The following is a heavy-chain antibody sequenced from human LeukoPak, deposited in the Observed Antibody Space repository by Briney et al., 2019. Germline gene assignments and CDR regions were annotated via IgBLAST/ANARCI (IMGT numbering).Heavy chain of an antibody. D-gene: IGHD3-3*01. CDR1: GGTFSRYA. CDR3: ARVPAAGYDFWSGPIGYFDY. J-gene: IGHJ4*02. V-gene: IGHV1-69*13. Sequence: GASVKVSCKASGGTFSRYAMSWVRQAPGQGLEWMGGIIPIFGTASLAQKFQGRVTITADESTGTAYMELRSLRSDDTAVYYCARVPAAGYDFWSGPIGYFDYWGQGTLVTVSS. CDR2: IIPIFGTA.